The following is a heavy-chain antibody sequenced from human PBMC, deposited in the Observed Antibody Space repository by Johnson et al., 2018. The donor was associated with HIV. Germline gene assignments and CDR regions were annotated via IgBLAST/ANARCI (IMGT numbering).Heavy chain of an antibody. Sequence: VQVVESGGGLVQPGGSLRLSCAASGFTFSSYAMSWVRQAPGKGLEWVSAISGSGGSTYYADSVKGRFTISRDHSKNTLYLQMNSPRADDTAVYYCAKDHSVYNFWGPDAFDIWGQGTMVTVSS. CDR3: AKDHSVYNFWGPDAFDI. V-gene: IGHV3-23*04. D-gene: IGHD3-3*01. CDR1: GFTFSSYA. J-gene: IGHJ3*02. CDR2: ISGSGGST.